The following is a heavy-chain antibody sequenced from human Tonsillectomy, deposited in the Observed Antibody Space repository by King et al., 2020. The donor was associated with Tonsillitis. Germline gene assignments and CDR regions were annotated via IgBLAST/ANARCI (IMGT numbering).Heavy chain of an antibody. CDR1: GYTFTSYG. V-gene: IGHV1-18*01. CDR2: ISAYNGHT. Sequence: QLVQSGAEVKKPGASVKVSCKASGYTFTSYGILWVRQAPGQGLEWMGWISAYNGHTNYAQKFQGRVTMTTDTSTSTAYMELRSLRSDDTAVYYCARPNEPYCSGGSCYTDSWGQGILVTVSS. CDR3: ARPNEPYCSGGSCYTDS. J-gene: IGHJ4*02. D-gene: IGHD2-15*01.